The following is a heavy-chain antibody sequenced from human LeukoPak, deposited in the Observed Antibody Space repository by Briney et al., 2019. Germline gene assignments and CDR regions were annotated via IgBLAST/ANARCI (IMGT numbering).Heavy chain of an antibody. CDR3: ARAGYCSGGSCYGGMNY. D-gene: IGHD2-15*01. Sequence: ASVKVSCKASGYTFTGYYMHWVRQAPGQGLEWIGWINPNSGGTNYAQKFQGRVTMTRDTSISTAYMELSRLRSDDTAVYYCARAGYCSGGSCYGGMNYWGQGTLVTVSS. CDR1: GYTFTGYY. CDR2: INPNSGGT. V-gene: IGHV1-2*02. J-gene: IGHJ4*02.